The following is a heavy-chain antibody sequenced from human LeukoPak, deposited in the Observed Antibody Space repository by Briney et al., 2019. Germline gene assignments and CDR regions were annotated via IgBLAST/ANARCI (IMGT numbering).Heavy chain of an antibody. CDR3: ARESGIRGAPVGRDGYRGVDY. Sequence: PGGSLRLSCAVSGFTVNNNFMSWVRQAPGKGLEWVPVIYSGGSTYYTDSVKGRFTISRDNSKNTLYLQMNSLRAEDTAVYYCARESGIRGAPVGRDGYRGVDYWGQGTLVTVSS. CDR2: IYSGGST. D-gene: IGHD5-24*01. CDR1: GFTVNNNF. J-gene: IGHJ4*02. V-gene: IGHV3-66*01.